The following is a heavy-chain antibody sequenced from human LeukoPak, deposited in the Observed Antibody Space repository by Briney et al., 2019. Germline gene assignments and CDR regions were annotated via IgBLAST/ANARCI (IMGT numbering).Heavy chain of an antibody. CDR1: GFTFSNHG. CDR2: ISYDGSNK. J-gene: IGHJ6*04. Sequence: GRSLRLSCAASGFTFSNHGMHWVRQAPGKGLEWVAVISYDGSNKYYADAVKGRFTISRDNSKNTLDLQMNSLRVEDTAVYYCAKDLRAVGMVRGVGYYYYGMDVWGKGTTVTVSP. CDR3: AKDLRAVGMVRGVGYYYYGMDV. V-gene: IGHV3-30*18. D-gene: IGHD3-10*01.